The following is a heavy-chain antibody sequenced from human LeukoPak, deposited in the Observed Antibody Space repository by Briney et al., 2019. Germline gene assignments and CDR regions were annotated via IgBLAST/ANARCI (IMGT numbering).Heavy chain of an antibody. Sequence: PGGSLRLSCAASGFTFSSYAMSWVRQAPGKGLEWVSAISGSGGSTYYADSVKGRITISRDNSRNTLYLQMNSLRAEDTAVYYCAKTSGLVGAHGGLDYWGQGALVTVSS. D-gene: IGHD1-26*01. J-gene: IGHJ4*02. CDR2: ISGSGGST. CDR1: GFTFSSYA. V-gene: IGHV3-23*01. CDR3: AKTSGLVGAHGGLDY.